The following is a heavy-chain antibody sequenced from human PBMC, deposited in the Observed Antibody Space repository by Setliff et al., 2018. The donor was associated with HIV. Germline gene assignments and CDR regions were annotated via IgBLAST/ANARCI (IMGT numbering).Heavy chain of an antibody. CDR3: ARQGRPGDFDS. CDR2: IYYSGST. Sequence: SETLSLTCTVSGGSISSYYWSWIRQPPGKGLEWIGYIYYSGSTNYNPSLKSRVTISVDTSKNQFSLKLSSVTAADTAVYYCARQGRPGDFDSWGQGTLVTVSS. J-gene: IGHJ4*02. D-gene: IGHD7-27*01. V-gene: IGHV4-59*08. CDR1: GGSISSYY.